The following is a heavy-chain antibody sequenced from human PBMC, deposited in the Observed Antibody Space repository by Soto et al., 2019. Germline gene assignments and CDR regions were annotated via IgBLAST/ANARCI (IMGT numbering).Heavy chain of an antibody. V-gene: IGHV1-69*12. CDR3: ARGFIVVDGQLVRQGFDP. Sequence: QVQLVQSGAEVKKPGSSVKVSCTASGGTFSSYAISWVRQAPGQGLEWMGGIIPIFGTANYAQKFQGRVTITADESTSTAYMELGSLRSEDTAVYYCARGFIVVDGQLVRQGFDPWGQGTLVTVSS. CDR1: GGTFSSYA. CDR2: IIPIFGTA. J-gene: IGHJ5*02. D-gene: IGHD3-22*01.